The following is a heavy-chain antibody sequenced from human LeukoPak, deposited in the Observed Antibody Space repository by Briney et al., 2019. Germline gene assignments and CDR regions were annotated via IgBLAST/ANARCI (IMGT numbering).Heavy chain of an antibody. Sequence: SETLSLTCTISGGSITSYHWSWIRQPPGKGLEWIGYIYYSGSTYYNPSLKSRVTISVDTSKNQFSLKLSSVTAADTAVYYCASLDSSGYYFLDYWGQGTLVTVSS. CDR2: IYYSGST. D-gene: IGHD3-22*01. J-gene: IGHJ4*02. CDR1: GGSITSYH. V-gene: IGHV4-59*08. CDR3: ASLDSSGYYFLDY.